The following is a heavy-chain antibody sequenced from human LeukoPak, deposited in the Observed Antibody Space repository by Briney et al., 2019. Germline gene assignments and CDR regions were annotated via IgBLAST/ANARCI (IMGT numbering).Heavy chain of an antibody. V-gene: IGHV4-59*01. CDR2: IYCSGTS. CDR3: ATQLCSRASYGFDY. Sequence: SETLSGTCTVNGGSISSYYWSWIPQPPGSGLERIGYIYCSGTSDYNPFLKSRVTISAGTSTTPSALTPSSVTAADTAVYYCATQLCSRASYGFDYCGQATLATVSS. CDR1: GGSISSYY. J-gene: IGHJ4*02. D-gene: IGHD3-16*01.